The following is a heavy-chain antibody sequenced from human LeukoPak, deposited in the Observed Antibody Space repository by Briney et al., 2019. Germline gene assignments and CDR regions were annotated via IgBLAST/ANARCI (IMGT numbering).Heavy chain of an antibody. CDR3: AKDRSSGWYTTLDY. D-gene: IGHD6-19*01. CDR2: VSGSGGNT. V-gene: IGHV3-23*01. CDR1: GFTFSSYA. J-gene: IGHJ4*02. Sequence: GGSLRLSCAASGFTFSSYAITWVRQAPGKGLEWVSAVSGSGGNTSYADSVKGRFTISRDNSKNTPYLQMNSLRAEDTAVYYCAKDRSSGWYTTLDYWGQGVLVTVSS.